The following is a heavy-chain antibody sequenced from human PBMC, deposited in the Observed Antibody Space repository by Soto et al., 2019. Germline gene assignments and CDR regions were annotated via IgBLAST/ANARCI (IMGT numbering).Heavy chain of an antibody. Sequence: QVQLQESGPGLVKPSQTLSLTCTVSGGSISSGDYYWSWIRQPPGKGLEWIGYIYYSGSTYYNPSLKSRVTISVDTSKNQFSLKLSSVTAADTAVYYCARDPSYGSGTSYGMDVWGQGTTVTVSS. V-gene: IGHV4-30-4*01. CDR2: IYYSGST. CDR3: ARDPSYGSGTSYGMDV. J-gene: IGHJ6*02. D-gene: IGHD3-10*01. CDR1: GGSISSGDYY.